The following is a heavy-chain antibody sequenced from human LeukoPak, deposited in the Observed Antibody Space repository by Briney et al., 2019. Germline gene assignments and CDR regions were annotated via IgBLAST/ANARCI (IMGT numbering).Heavy chain of an antibody. CDR1: GFTFSSYS. CDR2: ISSSSYI. V-gene: IGHV3-21*01. J-gene: IGHJ4*02. D-gene: IGHD4-17*01. Sequence: GGSLRLSCAASGFTFSSYSMSWVRQAPGKGLEWVSSISSSSYIYYADSVKGRFTISRDNAKNSLYLQMNSLRAEDTAVYYCARDPTVTTSFDYWGQGTLVTVSS. CDR3: ARDPTVTTSFDY.